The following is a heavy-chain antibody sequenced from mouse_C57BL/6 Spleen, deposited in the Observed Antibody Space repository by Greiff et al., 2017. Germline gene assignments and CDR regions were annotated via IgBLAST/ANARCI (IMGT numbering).Heavy chain of an antibody. J-gene: IGHJ1*03. CDR1: GFTFSDYG. Sequence: EVQLVESGGGLVKPGGSLKLSCAASGFTFSDYGMHWVRQAPEKGLEWVAYIGSSSSTIYYADTVKGRFTISRDNATNTLFLQMTSLRSEDTAMYYCARDWGGRVDVWGTGTTVTVSS. V-gene: IGHV5-17*01. CDR3: ARDWGGRVDV. D-gene: IGHD1-1*01. CDR2: IGSSSSTI.